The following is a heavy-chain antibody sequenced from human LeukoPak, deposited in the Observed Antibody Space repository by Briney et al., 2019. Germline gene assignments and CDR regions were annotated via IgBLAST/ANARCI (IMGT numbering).Heavy chain of an antibody. V-gene: IGHV4-4*07. Sequence: TSETLSLTCTVSGVSISGYYWTWIRQPAGKGLEWIGSVSDSGRAYYNPSLESRVTISLDTSNSQFSLKVTSGTAADTPVYFCARGRDMTPLAAYYSFVNWGQGTLVSVSS. J-gene: IGHJ4*02. CDR2: VSDSGRA. CDR1: GVSISGYY. D-gene: IGHD2-15*01. CDR3: ARGRDMTPLAAYYSFVN.